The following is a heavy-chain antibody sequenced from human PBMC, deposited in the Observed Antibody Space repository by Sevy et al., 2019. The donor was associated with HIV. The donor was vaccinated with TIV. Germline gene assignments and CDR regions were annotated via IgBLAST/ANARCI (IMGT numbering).Heavy chain of an antibody. CDR2: IHYTGGT. J-gene: IGHJ4*02. V-gene: IGHV4-30-4*01. D-gene: IGHD5-12*01. CDR1: GGSISSSDSY. Sequence: SETLSLTCTVSGGSISSSDSYWSWIRQPPGKGLEWIGYIHYTGGTYYNPFLKSRVAMSLDASEKQFSLKLNFLTAADTAVYYCASIRGYNHGPFDYWGQGTLVTVSS. CDR3: ASIRGYNHGPFDY.